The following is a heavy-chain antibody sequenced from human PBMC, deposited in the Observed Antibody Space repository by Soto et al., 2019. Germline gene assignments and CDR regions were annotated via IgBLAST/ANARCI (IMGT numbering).Heavy chain of an antibody. J-gene: IGHJ4*02. CDR1: GFTFSSHG. CDR2: ISSDERNK. Sequence: GGSLRLSCAASGFTFSSHGMHWVRQAPGKGLEWVAVISSDERNKYYGDSVKGRFTISRDNSKNTLYLHMNRLRIEDTAVYYCATDQNVLRFLEWLKALDYWGQGTLVTVSS. CDR3: ATDQNVLRFLEWLKALDY. V-gene: IGHV3-30*03. D-gene: IGHD3-3*01.